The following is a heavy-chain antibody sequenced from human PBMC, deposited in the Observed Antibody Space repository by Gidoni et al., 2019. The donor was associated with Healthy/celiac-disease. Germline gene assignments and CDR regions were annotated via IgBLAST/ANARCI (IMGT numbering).Heavy chain of an antibody. D-gene: IGHD1-20*01. CDR2: IDSGGST. J-gene: IGHJ3*02. Sequence: EVQLVESGGGLIQPGGSLRLSCAASGFTVISNYMSWVRQAPGKGLEWVSVIDSGGSTYYADSVKGRFTISRDNSKNTLYLQMNSLRAEDTAVYYCARSEVSYAFDIWGQGTMVTVSS. CDR3: ARSEVSYAFDI. CDR1: GFTVISNY. V-gene: IGHV3-53*01.